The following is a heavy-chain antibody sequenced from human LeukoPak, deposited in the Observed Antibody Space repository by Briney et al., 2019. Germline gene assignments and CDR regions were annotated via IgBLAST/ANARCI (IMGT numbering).Heavy chain of an antibody. V-gene: IGHV3-48*02. CDR1: GFTFSSYS. J-gene: IGHJ4*02. Sequence: RSGGSLRLSCAASGFTFSSYSMNWVRQAPGKGLEWVSYISSSSTIYYADSVKGRFTISRDNAKNSLYLQMNSLRDEDTAVYYCARDPSDSSGWWGYWGQGTLVTVSS. CDR2: ISSSSTI. CDR3: ARDPSDSSGWWGY. D-gene: IGHD6-19*01.